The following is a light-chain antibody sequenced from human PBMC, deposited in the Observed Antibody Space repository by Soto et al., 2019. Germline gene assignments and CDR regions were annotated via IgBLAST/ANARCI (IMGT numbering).Light chain of an antibody. CDR2: EVS. CDR3: QQYDSYPLT. Sequence: DVQMTQSPSTLSASVGDRVTIACRASQNVNKWLAWYQQKSGKAPKLLIYEVSNLESGVPSRFSGSGSGTEFTLTISSLQPDDFATYYCQQYDSYPLTFGQGTEVEIK. CDR1: QNVNKW. V-gene: IGKV1-5*03. J-gene: IGKJ1*01.